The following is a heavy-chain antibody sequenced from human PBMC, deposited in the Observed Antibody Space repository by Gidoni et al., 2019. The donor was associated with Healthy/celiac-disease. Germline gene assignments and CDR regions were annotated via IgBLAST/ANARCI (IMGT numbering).Heavy chain of an antibody. V-gene: IGHV2-5*01. D-gene: IGHD3-10*01. CDR1: GFSLSTSGVG. CDR2: IYWNDDN. J-gene: IGHJ4*02. CDR3: AHSITMVWGGSIDNLYFDY. Sequence: QLTLKESGPTLVKPTQTLTLTCTLSGFSLSTSGVGVGWLRQTPGKALEWLALIYWNDDNRYSPSLKSRLTSTKDTNKNQVVLTRTNMDPVDTATYDSAHSITMVWGGSIDNLYFDYWGQGTLVTVSS.